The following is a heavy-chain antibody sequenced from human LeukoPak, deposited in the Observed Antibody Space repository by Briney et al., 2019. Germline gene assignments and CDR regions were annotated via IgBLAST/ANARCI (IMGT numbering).Heavy chain of an antibody. V-gene: IGHV4-34*01. CDR1: GGSFSGYY. CDR3: ARAVGLITVIATRNWFDP. CDR2: INHSGST. J-gene: IGHJ5*02. Sequence: PSETLSLTCAVYGGSFSGYYWSWIRQPPGKGLEWIGEINHSGSTNYNPSLKSRVTISVDTSKNKFSLKLSSVTAADTAVYYCARAVGLITVIATRNWFDPWGQGTLVTVSS. D-gene: IGHD4-17*01.